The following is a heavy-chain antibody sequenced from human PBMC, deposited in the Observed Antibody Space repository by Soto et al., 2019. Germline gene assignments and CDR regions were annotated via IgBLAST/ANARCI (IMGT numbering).Heavy chain of an antibody. J-gene: IGHJ4*02. Sequence: GESLKISCAASGFTFSSYAMSWVRQAPGKGLEWVSAISGSGGSTYYADSVKGRFTISRDNSKNTLYLQMNSLRAEETAVYYCAKGGTGTIDYWGQGTLVTVSS. CDR1: GFTFSSYA. D-gene: IGHD1-1*01. CDR3: AKGGTGTIDY. V-gene: IGHV3-23*01. CDR2: ISGSGGST.